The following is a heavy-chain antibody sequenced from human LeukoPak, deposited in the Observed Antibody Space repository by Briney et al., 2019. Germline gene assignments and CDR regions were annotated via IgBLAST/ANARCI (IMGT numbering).Heavy chain of an antibody. CDR3: ARGDYYDSSGYYFPAGY. J-gene: IGHJ4*02. Sequence: GGSLRLSWAASGFTFSSYSMNWVRQAPGKGREGVSSISSSSSTIYYADSVKGRFTISRDNAKNSLYLQMNSLRAEDTAVYYCARGDYYDSSGYYFPAGYWGQGTLVTVSS. D-gene: IGHD3-22*01. CDR1: GFTFSSYS. V-gene: IGHV3-48*04. CDR2: ISSSSSTI.